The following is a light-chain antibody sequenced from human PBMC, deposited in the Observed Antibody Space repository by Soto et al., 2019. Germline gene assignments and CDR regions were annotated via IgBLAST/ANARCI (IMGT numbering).Light chain of an antibody. J-gene: IGLJ1*01. CDR3: VSYTDTDTLV. Sequence: QSALTQPASVSGSRGQSITISCVGRNTDVGQDKSVSWYQQGPGKAPKLLIFEVTNRPSGVSSRFSGSRSGNTASLTISGLQPADEGDYFCVSYTDTDTLVFGTGTKLTVL. CDR2: EVT. V-gene: IGLV2-14*01. CDR1: NTDVGQDKS.